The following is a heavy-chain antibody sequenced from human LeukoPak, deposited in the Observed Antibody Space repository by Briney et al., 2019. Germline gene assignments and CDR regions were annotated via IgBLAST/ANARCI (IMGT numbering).Heavy chain of an antibody. CDR3: ARERAVTTYYYFDY. Sequence: TPSQTLSLTCTVSGGSISSYYWSWIRQPPGKGLEWIGYIYYSGSTNYNPSLKSRVTISVDTSKNQFSLKLSSVTAADTAVYYCARERAVTTYYYFDYWGQGTLVTVSS. V-gene: IGHV4-59*01. CDR2: IYYSGST. CDR1: GGSISSYY. J-gene: IGHJ4*02. D-gene: IGHD4-17*01.